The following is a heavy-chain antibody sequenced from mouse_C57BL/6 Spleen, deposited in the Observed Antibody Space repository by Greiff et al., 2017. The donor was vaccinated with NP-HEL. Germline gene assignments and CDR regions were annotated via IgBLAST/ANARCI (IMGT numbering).Heavy chain of an antibody. Sequence: VQLQQSGAELVKPGASVKISCKASGYAFSSYWMNWVKQRPGKGLEWIGQIYPGDGDANYNGKFTGKATLTADKSSSTDYMQLSSLTSEDSAVYFCARGGDGDWYCEVWGTGTTVTVSS. CDR1: GYAFSSYW. CDR2: IYPGDGDA. V-gene: IGHV1-80*01. CDR3: ARGGDGDWYCEV. J-gene: IGHJ1*03.